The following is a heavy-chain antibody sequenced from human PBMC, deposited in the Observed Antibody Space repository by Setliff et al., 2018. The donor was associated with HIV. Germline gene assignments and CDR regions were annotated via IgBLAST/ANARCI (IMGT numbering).Heavy chain of an antibody. V-gene: IGHV3-30-3*01. J-gene: IGHJ6*02. CDR3: ARDVGGPYYYDSSGPPYYYYGMDV. CDR1: GFTFSSYA. CDR2: ISYDGSNK. Sequence: GGSLRLSCAASGFTFSSYAMHWARQAPGKGLEWVAVISYDGSNKYYADSVKGRFTISRDNSKNTLYLQMNSLRAEDTAVYYCARDVGGPYYYDSSGPPYYYYGMDVWGQGTTVTVSS. D-gene: IGHD3-22*01.